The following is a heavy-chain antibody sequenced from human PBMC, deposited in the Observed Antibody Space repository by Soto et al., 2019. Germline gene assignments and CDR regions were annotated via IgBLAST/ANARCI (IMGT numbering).Heavy chain of an antibody. D-gene: IGHD6-13*01. Sequence: ASVKVSFKASGYAFTSYGIRWVRQAPGEGLEWMGWIIPYNGKTNYAQKFQGRVTMTTETFPTTVYLDVGRVRSEATVVYYCAREALAVHSSWFDPWGQGTLVTVSS. CDR1: GYAFTSYG. CDR3: AREALAVHSSWFDP. J-gene: IGHJ5*02. CDR2: IIPYNGKT. V-gene: IGHV1-18*04.